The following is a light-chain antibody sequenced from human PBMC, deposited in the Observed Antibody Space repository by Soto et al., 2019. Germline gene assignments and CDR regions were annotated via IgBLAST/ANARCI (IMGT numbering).Light chain of an antibody. J-gene: IGLJ2*01. V-gene: IGLV3-1*01. CDR2: QDS. Sequence: SYELTQPPSVSVSPGQTASITCSGDKLGDKYACWYQQKPGQSPVLVIYQDSKRPSGIPERFSGSNSGNTATLTISGTQAMDEADYYCEAWDDSLSAVVFGGGTKLTVL. CDR3: EAWDDSLSAVV. CDR1: KLGDKY.